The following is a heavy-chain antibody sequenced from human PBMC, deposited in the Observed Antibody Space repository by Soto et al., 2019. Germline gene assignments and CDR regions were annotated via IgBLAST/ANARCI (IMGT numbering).Heavy chain of an antibody. CDR1: GFSFSNYW. CDR3: ASRGSAGIHFDS. D-gene: IGHD3-10*01. V-gene: IGHV3-7*03. CDR2: INQDGTGG. J-gene: IGHJ4*02. Sequence: PGGSLRLSCAASGFSFSNYWMSWVRQAPGKGLEWVGNINQDGTGGYYVDSLKGRFTISRDNAKNSLFLQMNNLRAEDTAVYYCASRGSAGIHFDSWGQGSLVTSPQ.